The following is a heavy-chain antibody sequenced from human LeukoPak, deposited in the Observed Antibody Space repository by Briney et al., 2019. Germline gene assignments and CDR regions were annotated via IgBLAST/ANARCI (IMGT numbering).Heavy chain of an antibody. D-gene: IGHD3-9*01. Sequence: PSETLSLTCTVSGGSISSSSYYWGWIRQPPGKGLEWIGSIYYSGSTYYNPSLKSRVTISVDTSKNQFSLKLSSVTAADTAVYYCASSPFDWLYWFDPWGQGTLVTVSS. J-gene: IGHJ5*02. V-gene: IGHV4-39*01. CDR1: GGSISSSSYY. CDR2: IYYSGST. CDR3: ASSPFDWLYWFDP.